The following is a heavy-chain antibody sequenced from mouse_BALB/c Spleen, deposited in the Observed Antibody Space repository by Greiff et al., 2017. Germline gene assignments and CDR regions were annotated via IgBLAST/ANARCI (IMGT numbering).Heavy chain of an antibody. V-gene: IGHV2-5-1*01. D-gene: IGHD2-4*01. Sequence: QVQLQQSGPSLVQPSQSLSITCTVSGFSLTSYGVHWVRQSPGKGLEWLGVIWRGGSTDYNAAFMSRLSITKDNSKSQVFFKMNSLQADDTAIYYCAKEDDDYDGSWFAYWGQGTLVTVSA. CDR2: IWRGGST. CDR1: GFSLTSYG. J-gene: IGHJ3*01. CDR3: AKEDDDYDGSWFAY.